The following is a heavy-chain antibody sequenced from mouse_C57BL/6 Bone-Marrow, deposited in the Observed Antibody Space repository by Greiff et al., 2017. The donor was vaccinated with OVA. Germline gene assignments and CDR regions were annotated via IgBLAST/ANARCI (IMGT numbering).Heavy chain of an antibody. D-gene: IGHD2-3*01. CDR2: ISSGGSYT. V-gene: IGHV5-6*01. J-gene: IGHJ3*01. Sequence: EVQLQQSGGDLVKPGGSLKLSCAASGFTFSSYGMSWVRQTPDKRLEWVATISSGGSYTYYPDSVLGRFTISRDNAKNTLYLQMSSLKSEDTAMYYCARWLLLAWFAYWGQGTLVTVSA. CDR1: GFTFSSYG. CDR3: ARWLLLAWFAY.